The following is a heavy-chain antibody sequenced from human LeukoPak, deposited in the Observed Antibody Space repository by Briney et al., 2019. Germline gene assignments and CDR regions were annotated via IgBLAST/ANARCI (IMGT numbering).Heavy chain of an antibody. CDR2: TYYRSRWYN. V-gene: IGHV6-1*01. Sequence: SQTLSLTCAISGDSVSSNSTAWNWIRQSPSRGLEWLGRTYYRSRWYNDYAVSVKSRITINPDTSKNQFALQLNSVTPDDTAVYYCARDLPDGFDIWGQGTMVTVSS. CDR3: ARDLPDGFDI. J-gene: IGHJ3*02. CDR1: GDSVSSNSTA.